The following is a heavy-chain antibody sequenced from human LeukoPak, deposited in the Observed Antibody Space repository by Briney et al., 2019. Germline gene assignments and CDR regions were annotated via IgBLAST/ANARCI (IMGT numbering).Heavy chain of an antibody. Sequence: ASVKVSFKASGYTFTGYYTHWVRQAPGQGLEWMGWINPNSGGTNYAQKFQGRVTMARDTSISTAYMELSGLRSDETAVYFCARTFYDSSGYYYFDYWGQGTLVTVSS. CDR1: GYTFTGYY. V-gene: IGHV1-2*02. D-gene: IGHD3-22*01. J-gene: IGHJ4*02. CDR2: INPNSGGT. CDR3: ARTFYDSSGYYYFDY.